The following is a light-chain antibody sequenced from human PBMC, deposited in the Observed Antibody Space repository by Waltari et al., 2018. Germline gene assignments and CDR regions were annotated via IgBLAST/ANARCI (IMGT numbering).Light chain of an antibody. CDR2: EVS. CDR3: SSYVANNNPV. V-gene: IGLV2-8*01. CDR1: SSDVGGYNF. J-gene: IGLJ2*01. Sequence: QSALTQPPSASGSPGQSVTISCTGTSSDVGGYNFVSWYQHHPGKAPRLIIYEVSERPSGVPDRFSGSKSGNTASLTVSGLQAEDEADYYCSSYVANNNPVFGGGTKLTVL.